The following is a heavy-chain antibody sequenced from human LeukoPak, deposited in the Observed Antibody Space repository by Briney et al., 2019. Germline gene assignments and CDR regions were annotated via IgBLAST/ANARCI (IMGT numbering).Heavy chain of an antibody. CDR3: ARGKQWLVRANWFDP. CDR1: GGSISSGSYY. V-gene: IGHV4-61*02. D-gene: IGHD6-19*01. Sequence: PSETLSLTCTVSGGSISSGSYYWSWIRQPAGKGLEWIGRIYTSGSTNYNPSLKSRVTISVDTSKNQFSLKLSSVTAADTAVYYCARGKQWLVRANWFDPWGQGTLVTVSS. J-gene: IGHJ5*02. CDR2: IYTSGST.